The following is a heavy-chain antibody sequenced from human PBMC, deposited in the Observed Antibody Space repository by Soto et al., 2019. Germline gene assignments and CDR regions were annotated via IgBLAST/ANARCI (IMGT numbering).Heavy chain of an antibody. Sequence: SETLSLTCAVYGGSFSGYYWSWIRQPPGKGLEWIGEINHSGSTNYNPSLKSRVTISVDTSKNQFSLKLSSVTAADTAVYYCARDPRITIFGVVPYYYMDVWGKGTTVTVSS. D-gene: IGHD3-3*01. J-gene: IGHJ6*03. CDR2: INHSGST. CDR3: ARDPRITIFGVVPYYYMDV. CDR1: GGSFSGYY. V-gene: IGHV4-34*01.